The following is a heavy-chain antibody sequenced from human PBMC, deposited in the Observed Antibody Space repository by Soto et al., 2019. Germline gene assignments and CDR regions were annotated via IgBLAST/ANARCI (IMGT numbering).Heavy chain of an antibody. Sequence: GGSLRLSCAASGFTFSSYGMHWVRQAPGKGLEWVAVIWFDGSNKFYADSVKGRFTISRDNSKNTVSLQMNSLRDEDSAAYYCATTGPYWGQGTLVTISS. CDR3: ATTGPY. J-gene: IGHJ4*02. CDR2: IWFDGSNK. CDR1: GFTFSSYG. V-gene: IGHV3-33*01.